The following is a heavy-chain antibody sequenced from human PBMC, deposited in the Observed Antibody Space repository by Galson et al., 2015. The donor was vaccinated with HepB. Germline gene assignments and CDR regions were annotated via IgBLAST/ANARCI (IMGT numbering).Heavy chain of an antibody. CDR1: GFTFDDYA. Sequence: SLRLSCAASGFTFDDYAMHWVRQAPGKGLGWVSGISWNSGSIGYADSVRGRFTISRDNAKNSLYLQMNSLRAEDTALYYCAKDYYDISAIGRGFHYWGRGPLVTASA. CDR3: AKDYYDISAIGRGFHY. CDR2: ISWNSGSI. V-gene: IGHV3-9*01. D-gene: IGHD3-22*01. J-gene: IGHJ4*02.